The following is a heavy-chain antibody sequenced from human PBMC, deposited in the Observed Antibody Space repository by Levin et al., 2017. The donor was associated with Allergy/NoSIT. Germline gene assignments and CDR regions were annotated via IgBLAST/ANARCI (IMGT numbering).Heavy chain of an antibody. D-gene: IGHD3-9*01. J-gene: IGHJ6*02. CDR1: GFTFGDYG. CDR3: GRDIYTSRYFGMDV. V-gene: IGHV3-49*04. Sequence: GESLKISCTASGFTFGDYGESWVRQAPGKGLEWVGFIRSKTYTGTTEYGASVKGRFSISRDDSKSIAYLQMNSLRSEDTAVYYCGRDIYTSRYFGMDVWGQGTTVTVSS. CDR2: IRSKTYTGTT.